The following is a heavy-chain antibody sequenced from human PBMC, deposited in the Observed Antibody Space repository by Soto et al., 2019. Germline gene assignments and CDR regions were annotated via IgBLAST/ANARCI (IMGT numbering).Heavy chain of an antibody. Sequence: SETLSLTCTVSGGSISSYYWSWIRQPPGKGLEWIGYIYYSGSTNYNPSLKSRVTISVDTSKTLFSLKLSSVTAADTAVYYCARGVLVRLGEFLFVYYFDYWGQGTLVTVSS. J-gene: IGHJ4*02. CDR2: IYYSGST. V-gene: IGHV4-59*01. D-gene: IGHD3-16*01. CDR1: GGSISSYY. CDR3: ARGVLVRLGEFLFVYYFDY.